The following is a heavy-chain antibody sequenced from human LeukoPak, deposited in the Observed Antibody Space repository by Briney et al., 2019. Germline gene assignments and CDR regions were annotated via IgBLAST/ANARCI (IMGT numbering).Heavy chain of an antibody. V-gene: IGHV3-11*01. Sequence: PGGSLRLSCAVSGFTFSDYYMSWIRQAPGKGLEWVSYISSSGSTINYADSVKGRFTISRDNAKKSLYLQMNSLGAEDTAVYYCARDMVRPREDVFDIWGQGTMVTVS. J-gene: IGHJ3*02. D-gene: IGHD3-10*01. CDR3: ARDMVRPREDVFDI. CDR1: GFTFSDYY. CDR2: ISSSGSTI.